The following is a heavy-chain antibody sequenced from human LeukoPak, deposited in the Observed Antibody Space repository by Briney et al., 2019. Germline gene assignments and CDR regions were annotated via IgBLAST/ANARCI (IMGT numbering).Heavy chain of an antibody. V-gene: IGHV4-34*01. CDR3: AIGQEMADAFDF. CDR2: INQSGST. D-gene: IGHD5-24*01. J-gene: IGHJ3*01. CDR1: GGSFSAYF. Sequence: PSETLSLTCAVYGGSFSAYFLSWIRQPPGKGLEWIGEINQSGSTNYNPSLKSRVTISVDTSKKQFSLRLSSVTAADTAVYYCAIGQEMADAFDFWGQGTMVTVSS.